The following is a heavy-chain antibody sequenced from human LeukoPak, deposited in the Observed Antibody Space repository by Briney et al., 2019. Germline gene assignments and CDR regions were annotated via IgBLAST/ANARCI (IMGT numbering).Heavy chain of an antibody. CDR2: INHSGST. D-gene: IGHD5-18*01. Sequence: SETLSLTCAVYGGSFSGYYWSWIRQPPGKGLEWIGEINHSGSTNYNPSLKSRVTISVDTPKNQFSLKLSSVTAADTAVYYCARGLSYGYDYWGQGTLVTVSS. J-gene: IGHJ4*02. V-gene: IGHV4-34*01. CDR1: GGSFSGYY. CDR3: ARGLSYGYDY.